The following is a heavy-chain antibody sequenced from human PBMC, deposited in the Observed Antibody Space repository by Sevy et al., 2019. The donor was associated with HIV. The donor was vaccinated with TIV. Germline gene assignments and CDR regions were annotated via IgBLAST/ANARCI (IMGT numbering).Heavy chain of an antibody. V-gene: IGHV3-30*18. CDR3: AKDHNLWSEGGFLHH. J-gene: IGHJ1*01. CDR2: ISYDGNNK. D-gene: IGHD3-10*01. Sequence: GGSLRLSCAASGFTFSSYAIHWVRQTPGKGLEWVAVISYDGNNKNYADSVKGRFTVSRDNSKNTLYAQMNSLRADDTAVYYCAKDHNLWSEGGFLHHWGQGTLVTVSS. CDR1: GFTFSSYA.